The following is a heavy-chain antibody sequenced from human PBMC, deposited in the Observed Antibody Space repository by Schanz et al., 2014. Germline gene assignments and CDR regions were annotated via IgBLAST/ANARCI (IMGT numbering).Heavy chain of an antibody. V-gene: IGHV3-33*06. CDR1: GFIFRSFG. J-gene: IGHJ6*03. CDR2: IWSDGTNE. Sequence: QGQLVESGGGVVQPGKSLRLSCATSGFIFRSFGIHWVRQAPGKGLEWVAVIWSDGTNEYYADSVKGRFTISGDSSKYTVYLQMNSLRADDTAVYYCAKGPYHYYYMDVWGNGTTVTVSS. CDR3: AKGPYHYYYMDV.